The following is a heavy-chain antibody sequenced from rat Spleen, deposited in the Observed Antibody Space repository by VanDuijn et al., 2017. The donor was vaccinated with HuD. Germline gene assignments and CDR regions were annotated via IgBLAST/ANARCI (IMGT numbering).Heavy chain of an antibody. CDR3: AKDGSRYGYTHFDY. CDR1: GFTFDDYH. CDR2: ISTSGSRT. V-gene: IGHV5-27*01. D-gene: IGHD1-4*01. Sequence: EVQLVESGGGLVQPGRSLKLSCAASGFTFDDYHMAWVRQAPTKGLEWVATISTSGSRTYYPDSVKGRFTISRNNAENTVYLQMNSLRSEDTATYYCAKDGSRYGYTHFDYWGQGVMVTVSS. J-gene: IGHJ2*01.